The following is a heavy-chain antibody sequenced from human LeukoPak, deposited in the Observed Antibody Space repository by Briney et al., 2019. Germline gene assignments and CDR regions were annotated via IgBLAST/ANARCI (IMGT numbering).Heavy chain of an antibody. CDR2: IIPILGIA. CDR3: ARDGGSGWYDRVDY. Sequence: ASVKVSCKASGGTFSSYAISWVRQAPGQGLEWMGRIIPILGIANYAQKFQGRVTITADKSTSTAYMELSSLRSEDTAVYYCARDGGSGWYDRVDYWGQGTLVTVSS. J-gene: IGHJ4*02. D-gene: IGHD6-19*01. V-gene: IGHV1-69*04. CDR1: GGTFSSYA.